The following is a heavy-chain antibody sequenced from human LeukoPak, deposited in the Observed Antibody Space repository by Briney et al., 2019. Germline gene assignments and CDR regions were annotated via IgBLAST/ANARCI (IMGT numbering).Heavy chain of an antibody. CDR1: GYTFTSYD. Sequence: ASVKVSCKASGYTFTSYDINWVRQATGQGLEWMGWMNPNSGNTGYAQKFQGRVTMTRNTSISTAYMELSSLRYEDTAVYYCARGRWAYYYDSSGYKYWGQGTLVTVSS. CDR2: MNPNSGNT. CDR3: ARGRWAYYYDSSGYKY. V-gene: IGHV1-8*01. D-gene: IGHD3-22*01. J-gene: IGHJ4*02.